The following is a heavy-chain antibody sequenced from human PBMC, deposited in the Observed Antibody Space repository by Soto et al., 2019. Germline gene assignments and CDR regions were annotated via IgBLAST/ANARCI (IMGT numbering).Heavy chain of an antibody. D-gene: IGHD5-12*01. CDR1: GFTFSSYS. J-gene: IGHJ3*02. CDR3: AREVDIVATIPPAAFDI. Sequence: PGGSLRLSCAASGFTFSSYSMNWVRQAPGKGLEWVSYISSSSSTIYYADSVKGRLTISRDNAKNSLYLQMNSLRAEDTAVYYCAREVDIVATIPPAAFDIWGQGTMVTVSS. V-gene: IGHV3-48*01. CDR2: ISSSSSTI.